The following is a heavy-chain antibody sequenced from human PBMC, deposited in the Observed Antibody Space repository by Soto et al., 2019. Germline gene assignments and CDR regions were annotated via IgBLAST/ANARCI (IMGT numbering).Heavy chain of an antibody. D-gene: IGHD6-19*01. J-gene: IGHJ5*02. CDR1: GFTFSSYW. CDR3: ARDPGIAVSWFDP. Sequence: EVQLVESGGGLVQPGGSLRLSCAASGFTFSSYWMHWVRQAPGKGLVWVSRINSDGSITSYADSVKGRFTISRDNAKTTLYLQMNSLRAEDTAVYYCARDPGIAVSWFDPWGQGTLVTVSS. CDR2: INSDGSIT. V-gene: IGHV3-74*01.